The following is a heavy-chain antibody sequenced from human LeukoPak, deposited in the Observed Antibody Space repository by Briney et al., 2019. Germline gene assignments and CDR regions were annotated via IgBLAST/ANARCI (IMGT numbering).Heavy chain of an antibody. CDR2: IDPRDSYT. D-gene: IGHD2-2*01. CDR1: GYSFPTYW. CDR3: PRRHYCSSSSCDDPDVFDI. Sequence: GESLKISFKGSGYSFPTYWINWVRQMPGKGLEWMGRIDPRDSYTNYSPSFQGHVTISADKSSSTAHLQWSSPKASDNAMYYCPRRHYCSSSSCDDPDVFDIWGQGTMVTVSS. V-gene: IGHV5-10-1*01. J-gene: IGHJ3*02.